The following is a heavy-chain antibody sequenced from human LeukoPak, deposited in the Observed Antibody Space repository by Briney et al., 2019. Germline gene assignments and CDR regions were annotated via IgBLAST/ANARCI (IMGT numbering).Heavy chain of an antibody. D-gene: IGHD4-17*01. CDR3: ARAGPDYVNYFDY. V-gene: IGHV3-30-3*01. CDR2: IASDGSHT. CDR1: GFTFSTYF. J-gene: IGHJ4*02. Sequence: GGSLRLSCAASGFTFSTYFMHWVRQAPGKGLEWVADIASDGSHTFYVESVKGRFTISRDNSKNTLYLQMNSLRAEDTAVYLCARAGPDYVNYFDYWGQGTLVTVSS.